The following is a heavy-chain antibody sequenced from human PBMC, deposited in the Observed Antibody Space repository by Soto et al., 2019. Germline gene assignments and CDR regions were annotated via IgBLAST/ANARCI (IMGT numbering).Heavy chain of an antibody. CDR1: GFIFSSYA. CDR3: AKDFWSDHSTLPFDI. D-gene: IGHD3-3*01. CDR2: IRGSGGTI. Sequence: GGSLRLSCVASGFIFSSYAMSWVRQTPGKGLEWVSAIRGSGGTIYYADTVKGRFTISRENSKNTLFLQMDSLRAEDTAIYYCAKDFWSDHSTLPFDIWGQGTQVTVSS. J-gene: IGHJ4*02. V-gene: IGHV3-23*01.